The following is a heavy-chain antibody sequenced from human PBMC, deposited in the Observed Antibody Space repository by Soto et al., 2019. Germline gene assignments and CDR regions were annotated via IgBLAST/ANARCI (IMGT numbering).Heavy chain of an antibody. D-gene: IGHD2-15*01. CDR2: INAGSGNT. CDR1: GYSFTSYA. V-gene: IGHV1-3*01. Sequence: GPSVKISCKASGYSFTSYAMHWVRPAPGQRLEWMGWINAGSGNTEYAQKFQGRVTITRNTSTSTAYMELSSLRSEDTAVYYCATYTWDIVVVVAAYDAFDIWGQGTMVTVSS. J-gene: IGHJ3*02. CDR3: ATYTWDIVVVVAAYDAFDI.